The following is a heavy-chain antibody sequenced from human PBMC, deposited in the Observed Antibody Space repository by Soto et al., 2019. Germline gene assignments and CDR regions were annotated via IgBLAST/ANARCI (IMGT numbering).Heavy chain of an antibody. CDR1: GFSLTTSGVA. V-gene: IGHV2-5*01. CDR2: IYWNDDV. CDR3: AQSESVWTPYLDY. Sequence: GSGPTLVNPTQTLTLTCTFSGFSLTTSGVAVGWIRQPPGKALEWLAFIYWNDDVRYSPFFNSRLTITKDPSRTRVVLTMTNMDPVDTATYYCAQSESVWTPYLDYWGQGIPVPSPQ. J-gene: IGHJ4*02. D-gene: IGHD1-20*01.